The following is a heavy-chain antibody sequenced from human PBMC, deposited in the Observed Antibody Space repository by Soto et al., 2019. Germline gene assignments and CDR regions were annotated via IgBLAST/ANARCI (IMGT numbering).Heavy chain of an antibody. Sequence: ASVKVSCKASGYTFTNYYIHWVRQAPGQGLEWMGIINPSGGSTSYAQKFQGRVTVTRDTSTNTVYMELSSLRSEDTAVYYCARVTAMVRGVIDNWFDPWGHGTLVTVSS. CDR3: ARVTAMVRGVIDNWFDP. CDR2: INPSGGST. D-gene: IGHD3-10*01. V-gene: IGHV1-46*01. J-gene: IGHJ5*02. CDR1: GYTFTNYY.